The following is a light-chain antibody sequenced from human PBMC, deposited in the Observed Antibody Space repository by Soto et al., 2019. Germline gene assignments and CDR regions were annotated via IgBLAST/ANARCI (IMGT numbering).Light chain of an antibody. J-gene: IGLJ2*01. CDR3: GTWDNNLNAGV. V-gene: IGLV1-51*01. Sequence: QSVLTQPPSVSAAPGQKVTISCSGSSSNIGNNDVSWYHQLPGTAPKLLIYDNNKRPSGIPDRFSGSKSGTSATLGITGLQTGDEADYYCGTWDNNLNAGVFGGGTKLTVL. CDR2: DNN. CDR1: SSNIGNND.